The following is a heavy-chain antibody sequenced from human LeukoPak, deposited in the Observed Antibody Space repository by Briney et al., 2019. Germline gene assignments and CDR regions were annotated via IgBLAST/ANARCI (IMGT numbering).Heavy chain of an antibody. CDR2: IKTKTDGGTT. V-gene: IGHV3-15*01. CDR3: TAYVDLLTDFDY. CDR1: GFTFSNAW. Sequence: GGSLRLSCAASGFTFSNAWMSWVRQAPGQGLEWLGRIKTKTDGGTTDYAAPVKGRFTISRDDSKNTLYLQMNSLKTEDTAVYYCTAYVDLLTDFDYWGQGTLVTVSS. D-gene: IGHD1-26*01. J-gene: IGHJ4*02.